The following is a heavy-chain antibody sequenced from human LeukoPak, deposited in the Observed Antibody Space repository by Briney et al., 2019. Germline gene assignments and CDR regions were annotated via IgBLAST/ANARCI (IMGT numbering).Heavy chain of an antibody. Sequence: PGGSLRLSCAASGFTVSSNYMSWVRQAPGKGLEWVSVIYSGGSTYYADSVKGRFTISRDNSKNTMYLQMNSLRAEDTAVYYCARGRDYDSSGYYYMYYFDYWGQGTPVTVSS. D-gene: IGHD3-22*01. CDR2: IYSGGST. V-gene: IGHV3-53*01. J-gene: IGHJ4*02. CDR3: ARGRDYDSSGYYYMYYFDY. CDR1: GFTVSSNY.